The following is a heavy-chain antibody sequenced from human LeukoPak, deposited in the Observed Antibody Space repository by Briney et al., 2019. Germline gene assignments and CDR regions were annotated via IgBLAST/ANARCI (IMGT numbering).Heavy chain of an antibody. CDR1: GYTFTSYY. V-gene: IGHV1-46*01. J-gene: IGHJ6*03. D-gene: IGHD6-6*01. CDR2: INPSGGST. Sequence: GASVKVSCKASGYTFTSYYMHWVRQAPGQGLEWMGIINPSGGSTSYAQKFQGRVTMTRDTSTSTVYMELSSLRSEDTAVYYCARGGWQLGNYYYYYMDVWGKGTTVTVSS. CDR3: ARGGWQLGNYYYYYMDV.